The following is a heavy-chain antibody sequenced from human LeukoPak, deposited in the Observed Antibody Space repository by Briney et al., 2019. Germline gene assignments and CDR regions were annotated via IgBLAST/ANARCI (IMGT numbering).Heavy chain of an antibody. V-gene: IGHV4-31*03. Sequence: SQTLSLTRTVSGCSISSGGYYWSWIRQHPGKGLEWIRYIYYSRSTYYNTSLKSRVTISVDTSKNQFSLKLSSVTAADTAVYYCARVGNIAARRDYYYYYMDVWGKGTTVTVSS. D-gene: IGHD6-6*01. J-gene: IGHJ6*03. CDR3: ARVGNIAARRDYYYYYMDV. CDR2: IYYSRST. CDR1: GCSISSGGYY.